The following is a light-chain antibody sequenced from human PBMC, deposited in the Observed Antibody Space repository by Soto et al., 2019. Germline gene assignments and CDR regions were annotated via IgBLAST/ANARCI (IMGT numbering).Light chain of an antibody. CDR2: EVS. CDR1: SSDVGGYNY. V-gene: IGLV2-14*01. Sequence: QSVLTQPASVSGSPGQSITISCTGTSSDVGGYNYVSWYQQYPGKAPKLMIYEVSNRPSGVSNRFSGSKSGNTASLTISGLRAEDEADYYCSSYTTTTTPYVFGTGTKLTVL. J-gene: IGLJ1*01. CDR3: SSYTTTTTPYV.